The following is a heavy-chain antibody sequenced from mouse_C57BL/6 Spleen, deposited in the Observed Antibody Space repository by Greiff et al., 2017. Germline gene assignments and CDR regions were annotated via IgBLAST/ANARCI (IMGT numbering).Heavy chain of an antibody. CDR1: GYTFTSYT. J-gene: IGHJ2*01. Sequence: VKLQQSGAELARPGASVKMSCKASGYTFTSYTMHWVKQRPGQGLEWIGYINPSSGYTKYNQKFKDKATLTADKSSSTAYMQLSSLTSEDSAVYYCARSRFNYYGSSFDYWGLGTTLTVSS. CDR2: INPSSGYT. D-gene: IGHD1-1*01. V-gene: IGHV1-4*01. CDR3: ARSRFNYYGSSFDY.